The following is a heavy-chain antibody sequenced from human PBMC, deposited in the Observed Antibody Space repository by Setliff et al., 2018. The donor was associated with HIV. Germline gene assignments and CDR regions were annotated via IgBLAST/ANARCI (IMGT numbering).Heavy chain of an antibody. CDR3: ASFFVTTVTNQDY. J-gene: IGHJ4*02. V-gene: IGHV4-38-2*02. Sequence: KPSETLSLTCTVSGYSISTGYYWGWIRQPPGKGLEWIGSLYHSGSTLYSPSLKSRLTMSVDTSKNQFSLKLTSVTAADTAMYYCASFFVTTVTNQDYWGQGTPVTVSS. CDR2: LYHSGST. CDR1: GYSISTGYY. D-gene: IGHD4-17*01.